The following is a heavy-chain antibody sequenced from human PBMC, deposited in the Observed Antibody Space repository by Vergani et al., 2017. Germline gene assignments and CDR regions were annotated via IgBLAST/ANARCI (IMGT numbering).Heavy chain of an antibody. J-gene: IGHJ6*02. CDR1: GFTFNHYA. Sequence: EVQLVESGGGIVKPGGSLRLSCVASGFTFNHYAMNWVRQAPGKGLEWVSGISGSGGSTYYAGSVKGRFTISRDSSKNTLYLQMNSLSAGDTAVYYCAKANPRNSGYDYLYYYHAMDVWGQGTTVTVSS. CDR3: AKANPRNSGYDYLYYYHAMDV. CDR2: ISGSGGST. V-gene: IGHV3-23*04. D-gene: IGHD5-12*01.